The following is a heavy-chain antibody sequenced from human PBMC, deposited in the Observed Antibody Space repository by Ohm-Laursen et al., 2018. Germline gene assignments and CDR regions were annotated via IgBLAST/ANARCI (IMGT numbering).Heavy chain of an antibody. Sequence: ASVKVSCKASGYTFTRHYIHWVRQAPGQGLEWMGIINPSGGSTKYAQKFQGRVTMTRDTSTSTVYMELSSLRSEDTAVYYCARGPSRPRVRGVTRLYYYYGMDVWGQGTTVTVSS. J-gene: IGHJ6*02. CDR3: ARGPSRPRVRGVTRLYYYYGMDV. D-gene: IGHD3-10*01. CDR1: GYTFTRHY. V-gene: IGHV1-46*01. CDR2: INPSGGST.